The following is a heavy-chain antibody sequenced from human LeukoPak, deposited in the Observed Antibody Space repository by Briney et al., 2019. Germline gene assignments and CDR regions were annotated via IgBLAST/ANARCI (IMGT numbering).Heavy chain of an antibody. J-gene: IGHJ6*02. CDR3: ARGSGRGPRYSGSYYALYYYYYGMDV. D-gene: IGHD1-26*01. V-gene: IGHV4-39*01. CDR1: GGSISSSSYY. Sequence: SETLSLTCTVSGGSISSSSYYWGWIRQPPGKGLEWIGSIYYSGSTYYNPSLKSRVTISVDTSKNQFSLKLSSVTAADTAVYYCARGSGRGPRYSGSYYALYYYYYGMDVWGQGTTVTVSS. CDR2: IYYSGST.